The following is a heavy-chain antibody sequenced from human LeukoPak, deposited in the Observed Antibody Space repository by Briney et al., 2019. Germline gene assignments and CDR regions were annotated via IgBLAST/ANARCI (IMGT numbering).Heavy chain of an antibody. CDR1: GGSISSGGHS. J-gene: IGHJ4*02. CDR3: ARVSSSGWSFNY. D-gene: IGHD6-19*01. CDR2: IYHSGST. V-gene: IGHV4-30-2*01. Sequence: SETLSLTCAVSGGSISSGGHSWSWIRQPPGKGLEWIGYIYHSGSTYYNPSLKSRVTISVDRSKNQFSLKLSSVTAADTAVYYCARVSSSGWSFNYWGQGTLVTVSS.